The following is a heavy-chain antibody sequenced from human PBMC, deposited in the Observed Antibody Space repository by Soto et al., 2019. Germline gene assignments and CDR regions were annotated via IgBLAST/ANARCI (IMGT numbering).Heavy chain of an antibody. CDR3: SRRAPEGFDP. CDR1: GGSISSSPYF. CDR2: VSYSGGT. V-gene: IGHV4-39*01. Sequence: SATLSLTCPVSGGSISSSPYFWGWIRQPPGTGLEWIASVSYSGGTYYNPSLKSRVTISVDTSKKQFSLNLTSVTAADTAFYYCSRRAPEGFDPWGQGTQVT. J-gene: IGHJ5*02.